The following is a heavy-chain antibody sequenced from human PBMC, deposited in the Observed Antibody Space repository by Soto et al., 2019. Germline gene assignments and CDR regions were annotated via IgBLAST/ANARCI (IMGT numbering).Heavy chain of an antibody. V-gene: IGHV4-34*01. J-gene: IGHJ4*02. CDR2: INHSGST. CDR3: AVSLPPSSWKQPHQYPRTQNCDY. D-gene: IGHD6-13*01. Sequence: QVQLQQWGAGLLKPSETLSLTCAVYGGSFSGYYWSWIRQPPGKGLEWIGEINHSGSTNYNPSLKSRVTISVDTSKNQFSLKLSSVTAADTAVYYCAVSLPPSSWKQPHQYPRTQNCDYWGQGTLVTVSS. CDR1: GGSFSGYY.